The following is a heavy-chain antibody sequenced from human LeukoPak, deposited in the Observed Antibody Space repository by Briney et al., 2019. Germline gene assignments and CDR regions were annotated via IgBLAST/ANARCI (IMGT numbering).Heavy chain of an antibody. CDR2: IYYSGST. J-gene: IGHJ3*02. V-gene: IGHV4-39*07. Sequence: SETLSLTCTVSGGSISSSSYYWGWIRQPPGKGLEWIVSIYYSGSTYYNPSLKSRVTISVDTSKNQFSLKLSSVTAADTAVYYCAREPITMVRGPDAFDIWGQGTMVTVSS. CDR1: GGSISSSSYY. D-gene: IGHD3-10*01. CDR3: AREPITMVRGPDAFDI.